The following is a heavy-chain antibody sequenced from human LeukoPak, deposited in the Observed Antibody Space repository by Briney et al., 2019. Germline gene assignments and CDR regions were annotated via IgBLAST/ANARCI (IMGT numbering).Heavy chain of an antibody. D-gene: IGHD3-22*01. CDR3: ARDVNYYDSSGEAFDP. CDR2: ISYDGSNK. CDR1: GFTFSSYA. J-gene: IGHJ5*02. V-gene: IGHV3-30*04. Sequence: GGSLRLSCAASGFTFSSYAMHWVRQAPGKWLEWVAVISYDGSNKYYADSVKGRFTISRDNSKNTLYLQMNSLRAEDTAVYYCARDVNYYDSSGEAFDPWGQGTLVTVSS.